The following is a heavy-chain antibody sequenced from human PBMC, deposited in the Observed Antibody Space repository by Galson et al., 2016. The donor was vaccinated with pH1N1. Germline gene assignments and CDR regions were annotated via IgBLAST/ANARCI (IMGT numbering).Heavy chain of an antibody. Sequence: SLRLSCAASGFTFSNYGMTWVRQAPGKGLEWVSGISGSGGSTHYADSVKGRFTISRDSSDNTLFLQMNSLSAGDTAVYYCAKLGLTNYGHDAFDIWGLGTMVTVSS. J-gene: IGHJ3*02. CDR1: GFTFSNYG. CDR2: ISGSGGST. V-gene: IGHV3-23*01. D-gene: IGHD4/OR15-4a*01. CDR3: AKLGLTNYGHDAFDI.